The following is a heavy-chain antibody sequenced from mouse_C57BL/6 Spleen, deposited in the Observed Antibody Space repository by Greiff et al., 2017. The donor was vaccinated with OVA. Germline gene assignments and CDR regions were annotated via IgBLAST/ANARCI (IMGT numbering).Heavy chain of an antibody. V-gene: IGHV5-9-1*02. D-gene: IGHD2-4*01. J-gene: IGHJ4*01. CDR2: ISSGGDYI. CDR3: TRPLMITTDYYAMDY. Sequence: EVQGVESGEGLVKPGGSLKLSCAASGFTFSSYAMSWVRQTPEKRLEWVAYISSGGDYIYYADTVKGRFTISRDNARNTLYLQMSSLKSEDTAMYYCTRPLMITTDYYAMDYWGQGTSVTVSS. CDR1: GFTFSSYA.